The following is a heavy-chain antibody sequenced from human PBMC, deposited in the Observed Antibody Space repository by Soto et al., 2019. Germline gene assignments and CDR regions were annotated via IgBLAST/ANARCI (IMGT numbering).Heavy chain of an antibody. V-gene: IGHV1-8*01. Sequence: QVQLVQSGAEVKKPGASVKVSCKASGYTFTHYDINWVRQATGQGLEWMGWMNPNSGNTGYAQKFQGRITMTSNTHISTADIELISLRSEDTAVYYGASVNTKAETGTGYSWFDPWGQGTLVTVSS. J-gene: IGHJ5*02. CDR2: MNPNSGNT. D-gene: IGHD1-7*01. CDR3: ASVNTKAETGTGYSWFDP. CDR1: GYTFTHYD.